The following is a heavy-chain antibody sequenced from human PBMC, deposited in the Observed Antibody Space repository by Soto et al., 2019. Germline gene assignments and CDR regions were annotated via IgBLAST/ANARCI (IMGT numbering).Heavy chain of an antibody. Sequence: TGGSLRLSCVASGFTFSTYWMHWVRQAPGKGLVWVSRSNSDGSSTIYADSAKGRFTISRDNAKNTLYLQMNSLRAEDTAVYYCARDRAVEGTTNDFDYWGQGALVTVSS. CDR3: ARDRAVEGTTNDFDY. CDR1: GFTFSTYW. V-gene: IGHV3-74*01. J-gene: IGHJ4*02. D-gene: IGHD1-7*01. CDR2: SNSDGSST.